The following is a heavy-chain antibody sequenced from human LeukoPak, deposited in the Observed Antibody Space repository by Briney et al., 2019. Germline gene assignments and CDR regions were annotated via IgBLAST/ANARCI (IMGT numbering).Heavy chain of an antibody. CDR1: GYSFTSYW. V-gene: IGHV5-51*01. CDR2: IYPGDSET. Sequence: GESLKISCKGSGYSFTSYWIGWVRQMPGKGLEWMGIIYPGDSETRYSPSFQGQVTISADKSINTAYLQWSSLKASDTAMYYCARHSYYYDNSGYYSSAEYFQPWGQGTLVTVSS. J-gene: IGHJ1*01. CDR3: ARHSYYYDNSGYYSSAEYFQP. D-gene: IGHD3-22*01.